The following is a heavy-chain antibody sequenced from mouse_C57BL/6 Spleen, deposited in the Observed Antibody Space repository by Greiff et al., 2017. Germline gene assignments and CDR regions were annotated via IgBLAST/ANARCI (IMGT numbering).Heavy chain of an antibody. CDR2: ISSGGDYI. V-gene: IGHV5-9-1*02. Sequence: EVMLVEPGAGLVKPGGSLKLSCAASGFTFTSYAMSWVRQTPEQRLEWVAYISSGGDYIYYADTVKGRFTISRTNARHTLYLQMSSLKSEDTAMYYCTSAPNYYGPDYWGQGTTLTVSS. CDR1: GFTFTSYA. J-gene: IGHJ2*01. D-gene: IGHD1-2*01. CDR3: TSAPNYYGPDY.